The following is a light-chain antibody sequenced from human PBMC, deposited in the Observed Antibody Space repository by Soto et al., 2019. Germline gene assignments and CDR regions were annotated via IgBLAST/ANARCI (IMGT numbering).Light chain of an antibody. J-gene: IGKJ5*01. V-gene: IGKV3-11*01. CDR2: DAS. CDR3: QQRSNWPPT. CDR1: QTVSSY. Sequence: EIVFTQSPATLSSSPGESATLSCRASQTVSSYLAWYQQKPGQAPRLLIYDASNRATGIPARFSGSGSGTDFTLTNSSLEPEDFAVYYCQQRSNWPPTFGQGTRLEI.